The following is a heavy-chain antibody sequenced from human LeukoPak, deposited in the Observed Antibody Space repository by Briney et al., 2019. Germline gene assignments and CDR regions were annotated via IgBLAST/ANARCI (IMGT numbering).Heavy chain of an antibody. CDR3: AREATGLDY. V-gene: IGHV3-74*01. Sequence: PGGSLRLSCAASGFTFSSYWMHWVRQVPGKGLVWVSRINSDGSGTSYPDSVNGRFTISIDNAKNTRYLQMNSLRDEDMAVYYCAREATGLDYWGQGILVTVSP. J-gene: IGHJ4*02. D-gene: IGHD1-26*01. CDR1: GFTFSSYW. CDR2: INSDGSGT.